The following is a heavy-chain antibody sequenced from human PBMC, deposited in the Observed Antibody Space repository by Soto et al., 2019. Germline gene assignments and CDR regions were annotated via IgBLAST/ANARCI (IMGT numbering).Heavy chain of an antibody. CDR3: TTGNYNGSLNYSPSRWYFDL. J-gene: IGHJ2*01. D-gene: IGHD3-10*01. CDR1: GFTFSNAW. Sequence: EVQLVESGGGLVKPGGSLRLSCAASGFTFSNAWMTWVRQAPGMGLEWVGRIKSKADGGTADYAAPVKGRFTISRDDSRNILYRQMHSLKTEDRAVYYCTTGNYNGSLNYSPSRWYFDLWGRGTLVTVFS. CDR2: IKSKADGGTA. V-gene: IGHV3-15*01.